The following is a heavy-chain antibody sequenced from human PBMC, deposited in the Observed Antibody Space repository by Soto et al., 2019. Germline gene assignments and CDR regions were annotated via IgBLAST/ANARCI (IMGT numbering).Heavy chain of an antibody. J-gene: IGHJ5*02. V-gene: IGHV1-8*01. Sequence: QVQLVQSGAEVKKPGASVKVSCKASGYTFTSYDINWVRQATGQGLEWMGWMNPNSGNTGYAQKFQGRVTMTRNTSISTAYMALSRLRSEDTAVYYCARGLERWSGSYTPPGDHWFDPWGQGTLVTVSS. D-gene: IGHD3-10*01. CDR3: ARGLERWSGSYTPPGDHWFDP. CDR2: MNPNSGNT. CDR1: GYTFTSYD.